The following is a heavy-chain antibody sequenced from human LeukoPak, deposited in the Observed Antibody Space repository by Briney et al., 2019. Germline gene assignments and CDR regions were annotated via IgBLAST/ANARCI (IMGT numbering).Heavy chain of an antibody. J-gene: IGHJ4*02. CDR3: AKDTDSSGWYYFDY. V-gene: IGHV3-9*01. D-gene: IGHD6-19*01. CDR1: GFTFDDYA. CDR2: ISWNSGSI. Sequence: GGSLRLSCAASGFTFDDYAMHWVRQAPGKGLEWVSGISWNSGSIGYADSVKGRFTISRDNAKNSLYLQMNNLRAEDTALYYCAKDTDSSGWYYFDYWGQGTLVTVSS.